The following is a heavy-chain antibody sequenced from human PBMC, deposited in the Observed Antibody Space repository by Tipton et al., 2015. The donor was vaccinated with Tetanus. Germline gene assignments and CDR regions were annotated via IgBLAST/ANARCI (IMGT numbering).Heavy chain of an antibody. V-gene: IGHV4-59*01. D-gene: IGHD6-19*01. Sequence: LRLSCTVSGGSISSYYWSWIRQPPGKGLEWIGYIYYSGSTNYSPSLKSRVTISVDTSKNQFSLKLISVTAADTAVYYCARASRGSGFFDFCGQGSLVTVSS. CDR3: ARASRGSGFFDF. J-gene: IGHJ4*02. CDR2: IYYSGST. CDR1: GGSISSYY.